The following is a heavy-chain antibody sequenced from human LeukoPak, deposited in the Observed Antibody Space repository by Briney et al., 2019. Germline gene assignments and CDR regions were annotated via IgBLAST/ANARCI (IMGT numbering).Heavy chain of an antibody. Sequence: ASVKVSCKASGYTFTGYYMHWVRQAPGQGLEWMGWINPNSGGTNYAQKFQGRVTMTRDTSISTAYMELSRLRSDDTAVYYCARENLWFGEFRLLDYWGQGTLVTVSS. CDR3: ARENLWFGEFRLLDY. CDR1: GYTFTGYY. D-gene: IGHD3-10*01. V-gene: IGHV1-2*02. J-gene: IGHJ4*02. CDR2: INPNSGGT.